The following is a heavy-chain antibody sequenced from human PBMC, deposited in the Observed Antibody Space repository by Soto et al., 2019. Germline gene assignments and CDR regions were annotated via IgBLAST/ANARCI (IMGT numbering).Heavy chain of an antibody. CDR3: ARGSLAYCSGGSCQGYYYYGMDV. V-gene: IGHV4-59*01. CDR2: IYYSGST. D-gene: IGHD2-15*01. CDR1: GGSISSYY. Sequence: SETLSLTCTVSGGSISSYYWSWIRQPPGKGLEWIGYIYYSGSTNYNPSLKSRVTISVDTSKNQFSLKLSSVTAADTAVYYCARGSLAYCSGGSCQGYYYYGMDVWGQGTTVTVSS. J-gene: IGHJ6*02.